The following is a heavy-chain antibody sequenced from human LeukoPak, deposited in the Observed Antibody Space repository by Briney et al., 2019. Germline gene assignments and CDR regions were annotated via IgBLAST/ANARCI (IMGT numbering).Heavy chain of an antibody. V-gene: IGHV4-34*01. J-gene: IGHJ1*01. CDR3: ARYSYSGSY. CDR2: INHSGST. D-gene: IGHD1-26*01. CDR1: GGSFSGYY. Sequence: SETLSLTCAVYGGSFSGYYWSWIRQPPGKGLEWIGEINHSGSTNYNPSLKSRVTISVDTSKNQFSLKLSSVTAADTAVYYCARYSYSGSYWGQGTLVTVSS.